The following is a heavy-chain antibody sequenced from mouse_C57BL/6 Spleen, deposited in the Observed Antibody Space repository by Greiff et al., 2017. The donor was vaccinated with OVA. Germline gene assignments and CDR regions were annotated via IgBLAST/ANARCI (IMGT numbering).Heavy chain of an antibody. CDR3: ARNYYGSSLYFDY. D-gene: IGHD1-1*01. J-gene: IGHJ2*01. CDR2: IWRGGST. V-gene: IGHV2-2*01. CDR1: GFSLTSYG. Sequence: VQLQQSGPGLVQPSQSLSITCTVSGFSLTSYGVHWVRQSPGKGLEWLGVIWRGGSTDYNAAFISRLSISKDNSKSQVFFKMNSLQADDTAIYYCARNYYGSSLYFDYWGQGTTLTVSS.